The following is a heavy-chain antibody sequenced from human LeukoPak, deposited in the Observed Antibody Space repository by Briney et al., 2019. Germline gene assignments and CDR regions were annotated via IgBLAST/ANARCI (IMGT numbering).Heavy chain of an antibody. J-gene: IGHJ4*02. CDR2: MSPDSGNA. D-gene: IGHD3-3*01. CDR3: AVEGTLLGGDYY. CDR1: GYTFNDHD. Sequence: ASVKVSCKTSGYTFNDHDINWVRQVTGQGLEWMGWMSPDSGNADYVHKFQGGVTMTRNSSTSTAYLELSSLSSDDTAVYYCAVEGTLLGGDYYWGQGTLVTVSS. V-gene: IGHV1-8*01.